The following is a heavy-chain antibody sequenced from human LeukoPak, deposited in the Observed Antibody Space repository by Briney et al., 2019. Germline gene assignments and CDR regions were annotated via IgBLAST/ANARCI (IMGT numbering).Heavy chain of an antibody. CDR2: ISGSGGST. V-gene: IGHV3-23*01. CDR1: GFTFSSYA. D-gene: IGHD6-13*01. J-gene: IGHJ4*02. Sequence: GGSLRLSCAASGFTFSSYAMSWVRQAPGKGLEWVSAISGSGGSTYYADSVKGRFTISRDNSKNTLYLQMNRLRAEDTAVYYCAKSLRIAAAVKPYYFDYWGQGTLVTVSS. CDR3: AKSLRIAAAVKPYYFDY.